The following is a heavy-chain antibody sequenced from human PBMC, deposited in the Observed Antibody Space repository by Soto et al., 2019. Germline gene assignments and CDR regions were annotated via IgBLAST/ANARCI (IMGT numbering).Heavy chain of an antibody. CDR3: ARSSAAMANNWFDP. V-gene: IGHV1-69*13. CDR1: GCTFSSYA. D-gene: IGHD2-2*01. J-gene: IGHJ5*02. CDR2: IIPIFGTA. Sequence: SVKVSCKASGCTFSSYAISWVRQAPGQGLEWMGGIIPIFGTANYAQKFQGRVTITADESTSTAYMELSSLRSEDTAVYYCARSSAAMANNWFDPWGQGTLVTVSS.